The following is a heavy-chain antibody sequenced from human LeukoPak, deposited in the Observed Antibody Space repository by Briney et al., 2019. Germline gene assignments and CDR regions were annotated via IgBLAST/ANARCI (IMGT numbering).Heavy chain of an antibody. V-gene: IGHV4-34*01. CDR1: GESFSGYY. Sequence: PSETLSLTCAVYGESFSGYYWSWIRQPPGKGLEWIGEINHSGSTNYNPSLKSRVTISVDTSKNQFSLKLSSVTAADTAVYYCARAFSSWSNTAIDYWGQGTLVTVSS. J-gene: IGHJ4*02. D-gene: IGHD6-13*01. CDR3: ARAFSSWSNTAIDY. CDR2: INHSGST.